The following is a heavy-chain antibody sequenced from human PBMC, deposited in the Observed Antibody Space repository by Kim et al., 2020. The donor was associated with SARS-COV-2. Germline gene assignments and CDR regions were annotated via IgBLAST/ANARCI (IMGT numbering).Heavy chain of an antibody. J-gene: IGHJ5*02. Sequence: GGSLRLSCVASGFTFNNYGMTWVRQAPGKGLEWASTISVGGGNTHYADSVKGRFTISRDDSKTTLYLQMNSLRAEDTAIYYCAKKNGPRGTGNWFDPWGQGTLVTVSS. V-gene: IGHV3-23*01. CDR1: GFTFNNYG. D-gene: IGHD3-10*01. CDR2: ISVGGGNT. CDR3: AKKNGPRGTGNWFDP.